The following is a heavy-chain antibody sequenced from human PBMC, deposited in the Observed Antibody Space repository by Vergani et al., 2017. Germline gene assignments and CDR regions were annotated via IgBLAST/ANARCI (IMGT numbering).Heavy chain of an antibody. J-gene: IGHJ4*02. Sequence: EVQLVESGGGLVQPGRSLRLSCAASGFTFDDYAMHWVRQAPGKGLEWVSGISWNSGSIGYADSVKGRFTISRDNAKNSLYLQMNSLRAEDTALYYCARVRGDNKQMVMYYLDYWGQGTLVTVSS. CDR2: ISWNSGSI. CDR1: GFTFDDYA. CDR3: ARVRGDNKQMVMYYLDY. D-gene: IGHD2-8*01. V-gene: IGHV3-9*01.